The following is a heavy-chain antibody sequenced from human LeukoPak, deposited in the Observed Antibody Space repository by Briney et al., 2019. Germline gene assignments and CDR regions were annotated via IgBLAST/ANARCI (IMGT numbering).Heavy chain of an antibody. CDR1: GGSISSYY. CDR3: ARESCSGGSCYWFDP. CDR2: IYTSEST. V-gene: IGHV4-4*07. J-gene: IGHJ5*02. D-gene: IGHD2-15*01. Sequence: PSETLSLTCTVSGGSISSYYWSWIRQPAGKGLEWIGRIYTSESTNYNPSLKSRVTMSVDTSKNQFSLKLSSVTAADTAVYYCARESCSGGSCYWFDPWGQGTLVTVSS.